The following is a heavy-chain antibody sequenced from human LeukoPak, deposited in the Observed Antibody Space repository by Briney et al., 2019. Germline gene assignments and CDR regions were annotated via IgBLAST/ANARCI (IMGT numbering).Heavy chain of an antibody. V-gene: IGHV3-21*01. D-gene: IGHD4-17*01. CDR3: ARDRAGDGGHFDY. Sequence: PGGSLRLSCAASGFTFSRFSMNWVRQAPGKGLEWVSSISSSSSYIYYVDSVKGRFSISRDNAKNSLYLQMNSLRAEDTAVYYCARDRAGDGGHFDYWGQGTLVTVSS. CDR2: ISSSSSYI. J-gene: IGHJ4*02. CDR1: GFTFSRFS.